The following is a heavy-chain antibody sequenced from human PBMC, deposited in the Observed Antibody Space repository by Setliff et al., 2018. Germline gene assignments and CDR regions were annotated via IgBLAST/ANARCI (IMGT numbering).Heavy chain of an antibody. V-gene: IGHV1-3*03. J-gene: IGHJ5*02. Sequence: ASVKVFCKASGYTFTTYAIHWVRQAPGQGLEWMGWINAGNGHTKYSLEFQGRVTISSDTAASTAYMQLSSLRSEDTAVYYCARGRRFGEYWFDPWGQGTLVTVSS. CDR3: ARGRRFGEYWFDP. D-gene: IGHD3-10*01. CDR2: INAGNGHT. CDR1: GYTFTTYA.